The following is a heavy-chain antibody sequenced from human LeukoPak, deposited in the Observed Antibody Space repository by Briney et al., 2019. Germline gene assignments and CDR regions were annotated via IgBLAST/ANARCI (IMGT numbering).Heavy chain of an antibody. J-gene: IGHJ6*03. D-gene: IGHD3/OR15-3a*01. Sequence: SVKVSCKASGYTFTSYDINWVRQATGQGLAWVGWMNPNSGNTGYAQEFQGRVTMTKNTSISTAYMDLTSLRSEDTAVYYCARALSWTTESYYYMDVWGKGTTVTVS. CDR1: GYTFTSYD. V-gene: IGHV1-8*01. CDR3: ARALSWTTESYYYMDV. CDR2: MNPNSGNT.